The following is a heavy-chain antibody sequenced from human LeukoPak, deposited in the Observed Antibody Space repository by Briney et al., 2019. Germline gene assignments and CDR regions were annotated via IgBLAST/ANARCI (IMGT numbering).Heavy chain of an antibody. V-gene: IGHV3-30*01. J-gene: IGHJ4*02. Sequence: GGSLRLSCAASGFTFSSYAMHWVRQAPGKGLEWVAVMSYDGTYKYYADSVKGRFTISRGNSKNTLYLQMNSLRAEDTAVYYCARDRGSSGYDLYFDYWGQGTLVTVSS. CDR1: GFTFSSYA. D-gene: IGHD3-22*01. CDR2: MSYDGTYK. CDR3: ARDRGSSGYDLYFDY.